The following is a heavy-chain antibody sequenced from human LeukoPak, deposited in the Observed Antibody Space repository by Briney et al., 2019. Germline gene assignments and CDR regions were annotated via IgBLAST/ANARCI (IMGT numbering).Heavy chain of an antibody. Sequence: GASVKVSCKASGYTFTSYGISWVRQAPGQGLEWMGWISTYNGNTNYAQKLQGRVTMTTDTSTSTAYMELRSLRSDDTAVYYCARDPSSPYSSGWYFDYWGQGTLVTVSS. CDR1: GYTFTSYG. CDR2: ISTYNGNT. V-gene: IGHV1-18*01. J-gene: IGHJ4*02. D-gene: IGHD6-19*01. CDR3: ARDPSSPYSSGWYFDY.